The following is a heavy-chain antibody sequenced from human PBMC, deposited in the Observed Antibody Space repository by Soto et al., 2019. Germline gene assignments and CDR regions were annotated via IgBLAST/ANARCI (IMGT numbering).Heavy chain of an antibody. D-gene: IGHD3-22*01. CDR2: IYYSGST. CDR3: ARHTVVVVIIDY. Sequence: PSETLSLTCTVSGGSISSSSYYWGWIRQPPGKGLEWIGSIYYSGSTYYNPSLKSRVTISVDTSKNQFSLKLSSVTAADTAVYYCARHTVVVVIIDYWGQGTLVTVSS. J-gene: IGHJ4*02. V-gene: IGHV4-39*01. CDR1: GGSISSSSYY.